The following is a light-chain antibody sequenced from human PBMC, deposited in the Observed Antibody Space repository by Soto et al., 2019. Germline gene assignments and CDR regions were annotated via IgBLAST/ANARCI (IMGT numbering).Light chain of an antibody. CDR2: DAS. V-gene: IGKV3-11*01. CDR1: QSVSTY. CDR3: QQLTNWPPLYT. J-gene: IGKJ2*01. Sequence: ENVLTQSPATLSLSPGERATLSCRARQSVSTYLAWYQQKPGQAPRLLVYDASKRATGIPARFSGSGSETDFTLTISSLESEDFAVYYCQQLTNWPPLYTFGQGTKLEIK.